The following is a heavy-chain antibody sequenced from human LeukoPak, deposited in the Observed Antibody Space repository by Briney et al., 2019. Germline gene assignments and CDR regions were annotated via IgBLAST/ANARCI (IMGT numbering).Heavy chain of an antibody. CDR2: IIPILGTA. D-gene: IGHD6-13*01. J-gene: IGHJ4*02. Sequence: SVKVSCKASGGTFSSYAFSWVRQAPGQGLEWMGGIIPILGTAKYAQKFQGRVTITADDSTTTVYMELISLRSDDTAVFYCARNAGSSWYYFDFWGQGTLVTVSS. CDR3: ARNAGSSWYYFDF. CDR1: GGTFSSYA. V-gene: IGHV1-69*13.